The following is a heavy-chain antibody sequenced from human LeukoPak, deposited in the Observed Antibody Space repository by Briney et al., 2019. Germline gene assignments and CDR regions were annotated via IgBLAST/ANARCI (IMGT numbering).Heavy chain of an antibody. D-gene: IGHD2-21*01. CDR3: AKHPKHGTDY. Sequence: GGSLRLSCAASGFTFSSYAMGWVRQAPGKGLEWVSAISGSGGSTYYADSVKGRFTISRDNSKNTLYLKMNSLIAEDTAVYYCAKHPKHGTDYWGQGTLVTVSS. V-gene: IGHV3-23*01. J-gene: IGHJ4*02. CDR2: ISGSGGST. CDR1: GFTFSSYA.